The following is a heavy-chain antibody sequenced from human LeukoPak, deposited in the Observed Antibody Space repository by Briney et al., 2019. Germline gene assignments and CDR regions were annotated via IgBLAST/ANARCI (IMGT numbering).Heavy chain of an antibody. D-gene: IGHD3-22*01. J-gene: IGHJ4*02. CDR2: INPNSGGT. CDR1: GYTFSDYY. Sequence: ASVKVSCKASGYTFSDYYMHWVRQAPGQGPEWMGWINPNSGGTNYAQKFQGRVTMTRDVSISTAYMEVSRLTSDDTAVYYCARATIADSSTYYIDYWGLGTLVTVS. CDR3: ARATIADSSTYYIDY. V-gene: IGHV1-2*02.